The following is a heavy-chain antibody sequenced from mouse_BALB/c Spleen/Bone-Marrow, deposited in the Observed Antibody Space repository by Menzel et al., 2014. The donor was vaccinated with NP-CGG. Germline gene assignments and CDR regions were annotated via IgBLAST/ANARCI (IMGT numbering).Heavy chain of an antibody. CDR1: GFDFSRYW. D-gene: IGHD2-3*01. CDR2: INPDSSTI. Sequence: EVKLMESGGGLVHPGGSLKLSCAASGFDFSRYWMGWVRQAPGKGLEWIGEINPDSSTINYTPSLKDKFIISRDNAKNTLYLQMNEVRSEDTALYYCSRLGYYGGFAYWGQGTLVTVSA. J-gene: IGHJ3*01. CDR3: SRLGYYGGFAY. V-gene: IGHV4-1*02.